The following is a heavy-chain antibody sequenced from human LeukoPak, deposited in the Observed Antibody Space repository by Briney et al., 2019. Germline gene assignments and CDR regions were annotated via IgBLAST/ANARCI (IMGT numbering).Heavy chain of an antibody. CDR1: GYSFTNYW. Sequence: PGESLKISCKGSGYSFTNYWIAWVRQMPGKGLEWMGIIYCGDSDSRYSPSFQGQVSISADKSITTAYLQWSTLQASDTAMYYCARGPTGIKGLGEPFEIWGQGTMVTVSS. J-gene: IGHJ3*02. CDR3: ARGPTGIKGLGEPFEI. D-gene: IGHD3-9*01. CDR2: IYCGDSDS. V-gene: IGHV5-51*01.